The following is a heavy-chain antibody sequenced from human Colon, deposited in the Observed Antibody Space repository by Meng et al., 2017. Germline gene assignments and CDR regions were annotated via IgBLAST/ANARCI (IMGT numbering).Heavy chain of an antibody. J-gene: IGHJ4*01. CDR3: ARERGSYSGGEFEF. CDR1: GDSVSGSRYY. V-gene: IGHV4-39*07. Sequence: QRRLQESGPGRVRPAETLSLTCTVSGDSVSGSRYYWGWIRQSPGKGLEYIASIFYSGRTYYNPSLKSRVTISVDTTKNQFSLKLSSVTAADTAVYYCARERGSYSGGEFEFWGHGTLVTVSS. D-gene: IGHD1-26*01. CDR2: IFYSGRT.